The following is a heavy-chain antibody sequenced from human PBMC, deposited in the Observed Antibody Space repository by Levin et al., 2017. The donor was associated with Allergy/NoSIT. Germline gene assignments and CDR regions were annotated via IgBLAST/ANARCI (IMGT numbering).Heavy chain of an antibody. V-gene: IGHV4-59*01. D-gene: IGHD6-6*01. CDR2: IYYRGST. CDR1: DGSINNYS. Sequence: ASETLSLTCTVSDGSINNYSWSWIRQPPGKGLEWIGYIYYRGSTNYSPSLKSRVTIAVDTSKNHFSLSLSSVTAADTALYYCARVWTSSSYWYFDLWGRGTLVTVSS. J-gene: IGHJ2*01. CDR3: ARVWTSSSYWYFDL.